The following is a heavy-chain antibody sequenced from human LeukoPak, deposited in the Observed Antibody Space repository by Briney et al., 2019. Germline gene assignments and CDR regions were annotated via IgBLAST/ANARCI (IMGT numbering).Heavy chain of an antibody. Sequence: GGSLRLSCAASGFTFSSYAMSWVRQAPGKGLERVSAISGSGGSTYYADSVKGRFTISRDNAKNTVYLQMNSLRAEDTAVYYCVRWHLATAGAFNWGQGTLVTVSS. CDR3: VRWHLATAGAFN. CDR2: ISGSGGST. CDR1: GFTFSSYA. V-gene: IGHV3-23*01. J-gene: IGHJ4*02. D-gene: IGHD5-24*01.